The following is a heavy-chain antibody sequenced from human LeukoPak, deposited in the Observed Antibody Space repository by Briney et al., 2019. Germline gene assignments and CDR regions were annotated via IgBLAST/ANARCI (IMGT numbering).Heavy chain of an antibody. CDR3: ARDGGTYYDILTGYAA. CDR1: GGTFSSYA. Sequence: ASVKVSCKASGGTFSSYAISWVRQAPGQGLEWMGGIIPIFGTANYAQKFQGRVTITADESTSTAYMELSSLRSEDTAVYYCARDGGTYYDILTGYAAWGQGTLVTVSS. D-gene: IGHD3-9*01. V-gene: IGHV1-69*13. J-gene: IGHJ5*02. CDR2: IIPIFGTA.